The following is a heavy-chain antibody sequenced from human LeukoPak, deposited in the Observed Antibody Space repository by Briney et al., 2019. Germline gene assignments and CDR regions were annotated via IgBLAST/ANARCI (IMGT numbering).Heavy chain of an antibody. D-gene: IGHD4-23*01. CDR2: IYYSGST. Sequence: SQTLSLTCTVSGDSISSSSYYWGWIRQPPGKELEWIGSIYYSGSTYYNPSLNSRVTISVDTSKNQFSLKLSSVTAADTAVYYCARDYLGGNPDAFDIWGQETMVTVSS. CDR3: ARDYLGGNPDAFDI. J-gene: IGHJ3*02. V-gene: IGHV4-39*07. CDR1: GDSISSSSYY.